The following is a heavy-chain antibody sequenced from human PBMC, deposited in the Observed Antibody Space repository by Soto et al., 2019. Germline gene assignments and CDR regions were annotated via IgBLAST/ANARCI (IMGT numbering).Heavy chain of an antibody. J-gene: IGHJ5*02. CDR3: TRHGSIAAAGNWFDP. Sequence: PGGSLRLSCAASGFTFSGSAMHWVRQASGKGLEWVGRIRSKANSYATAYAASVKGRFTISRDDSKNTAYLQMNSLKTEDTAVYYCTRHGSIAAAGNWFDPWGQGTLVTVSS. D-gene: IGHD6-13*01. CDR2: IRSKANSYAT. CDR1: GFTFSGSA. V-gene: IGHV3-73*01.